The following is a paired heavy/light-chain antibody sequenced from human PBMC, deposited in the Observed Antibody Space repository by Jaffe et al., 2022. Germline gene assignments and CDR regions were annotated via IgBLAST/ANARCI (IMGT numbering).Light chain of an antibody. J-gene: IGKJ4*01. CDR1: QSVSSSY. CDR2: GAS. CDR3: QQYGSSPL. V-gene: IGKV3-20*01. Sequence: EIVLTQSPGTLSLSPGERATLSCRASQSVSSSYLAWYQQKPGQAPRLLIYGASSRATGIPDRFSGSGSGTDFTLTISRLEPEDFAVYYCQQYGSSPLFGGGTKVEIK.
Heavy chain of an antibody. CDR1: GYTFTSYG. CDR3: ARARARLHYDYIWGSLIEYDY. D-gene: IGHD3-16*01. Sequence: QVQLVQSGAEVKKPGASVKVSCKASGYTFTSYGISWVRQAPGQGLEWMGWISAYNGNTNYAQKLQGRVTMTTDTSTSTAYMELRSLRSDDTAVYYCARARARLHYDYIWGSLIEYDYWGQGTLVTVSS. CDR2: ISAYNGNT. J-gene: IGHJ4*02. V-gene: IGHV1-18*01.